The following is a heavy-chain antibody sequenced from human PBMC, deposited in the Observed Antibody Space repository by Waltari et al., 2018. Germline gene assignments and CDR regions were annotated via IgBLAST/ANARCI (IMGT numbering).Heavy chain of an antibody. V-gene: IGHV4-39*01. CDR2: VYYSGKI. Sequence: QLQLQESGPGLVKPSETLSLTCTVSGGSISSSSYYWGWIRQPPGKGLEWIGSVYYSGKIYHNPSLRSRVTFSVDTSKSQFSLRLSSVTAADTAVYYCARLLHDTRGYYYFDYWGQGTLVTVSS. D-gene: IGHD3-22*01. J-gene: IGHJ4*02. CDR3: ARLLHDTRGYYYFDY. CDR1: GGSISSSSYY.